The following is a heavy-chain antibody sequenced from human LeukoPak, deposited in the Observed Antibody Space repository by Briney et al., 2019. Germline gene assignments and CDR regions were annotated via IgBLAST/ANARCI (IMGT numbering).Heavy chain of an antibody. D-gene: IGHD3-22*01. CDR1: GGSFSGYY. CDR3: ARVPRYYYDSSGSDR. J-gene: IGHJ5*02. V-gene: IGHV4-34*01. CDR2: INHSGST. Sequence: SETLSLTCAVYGGSFSGYYWSWIRQPPGKGLEWIGEINHSGSTNYNPSLKSRVTISVDTSNNQFSLKLSSVTAADTAVYYCARVPRYYYDSSGSDRWGQGTLVTVSS.